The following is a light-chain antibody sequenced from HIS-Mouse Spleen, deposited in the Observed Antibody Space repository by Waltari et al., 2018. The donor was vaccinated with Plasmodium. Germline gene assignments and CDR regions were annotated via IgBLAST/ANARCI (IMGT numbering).Light chain of an antibody. CDR1: TLGDKY. CDR2: QDS. Sequence: SYELTQPPSVSVSPGQTASITCSGDTLGDKYACWYQQKPGQSPVLVFSQDSKRPSGIPGRFSVTNWAMTATPTISGTQAMDEAYYYYQAWDSSTHVVFGGGTKLTVL. J-gene: IGLJ2*01. V-gene: IGLV3-1*01. CDR3: QAWDSSTHVV.